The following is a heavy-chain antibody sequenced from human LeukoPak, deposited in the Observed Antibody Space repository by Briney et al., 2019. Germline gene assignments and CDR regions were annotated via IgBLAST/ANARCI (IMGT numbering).Heavy chain of an antibody. Sequence: SVKVSCKVSGDTFRSNAVSWVRQGPRQGLEWMGGIIPIFGITNYAQKFQGRITVTADKSTGTAYMELSRLRSEDTAVYYCARGITSGPYYYYYMDVWAKGTTVTVSS. CDR3: ARGITSGPYYYYYMDV. V-gene: IGHV1-69*10. J-gene: IGHJ6*03. CDR1: GDTFRSNA. D-gene: IGHD3-3*01. CDR2: IIPIFGIT.